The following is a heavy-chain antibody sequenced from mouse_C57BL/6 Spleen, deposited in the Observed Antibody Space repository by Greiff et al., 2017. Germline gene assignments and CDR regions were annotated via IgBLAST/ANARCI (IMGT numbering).Heavy chain of an antibody. D-gene: IGHD3-2*02. CDR3: ARVLDSSGSFAY. CDR1: GFTFSSYA. J-gene: IGHJ3*01. Sequence: EVKLVESGGGLVKPGGSLKLSCAASGFTFSSYAMSWVRQTPEKRLEWVATISDGGSYTYYPDNVKGRFTISRDNAKNNLYLQMSHLKSEDTAMYYCARVLDSSGSFAYWGQGTLVTVSA. CDR2: ISDGGSYT. V-gene: IGHV5-4*03.